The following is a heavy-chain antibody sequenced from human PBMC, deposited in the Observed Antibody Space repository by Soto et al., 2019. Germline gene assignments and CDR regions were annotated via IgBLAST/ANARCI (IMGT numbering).Heavy chain of an antibody. D-gene: IGHD6-19*01. CDR2: IYHSGST. V-gene: IGHV4-30-2*01. CDR3: ARVRSGWGIDY. CDR1: GGSISSGGYS. Sequence: QLQLQESGSGLVKPSQTLSLTCAVSGGSISSGGYSWSWIRQPPGKGLEYIGYIYHSGSTYYNPSLKRRVTISVGRSKNQFSLKLSSVTAADTAGYYCARVRSGWGIDYWGQGTLVTVSS. J-gene: IGHJ4*02.